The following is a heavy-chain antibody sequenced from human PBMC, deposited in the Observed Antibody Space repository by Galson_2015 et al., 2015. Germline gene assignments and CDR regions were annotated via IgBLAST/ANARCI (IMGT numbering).Heavy chain of an antibody. CDR2: ISAYNGNT. Sequence: SVKVSCKASGYTFTSYGISWVRQAPGQGLEWMGWISAYNGNTSYAQKLQGRVTMTTDTSTSTAYMELRSLRSDDTAVYYCASFTIFGVVPRANYYMDVWGKGTTVTVSS. J-gene: IGHJ6*03. CDR1: GYTFTSYG. V-gene: IGHV1-18*01. CDR3: ASFTIFGVVPRANYYMDV. D-gene: IGHD3-3*01.